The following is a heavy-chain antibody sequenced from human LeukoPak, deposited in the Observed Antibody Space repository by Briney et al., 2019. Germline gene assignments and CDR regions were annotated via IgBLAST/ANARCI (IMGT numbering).Heavy chain of an antibody. D-gene: IGHD3-10*01. Sequence: SETLSLTCTVSGGSISSYYWSWIRQPPGKGLEWIGSIYHSGSTYYNPSLKSRVTISVETSKNQFSLKLSSVTAADTAVYYCARDGSGLWFGDGSDYWGQGTPVTVSS. V-gene: IGHV4-38-2*02. J-gene: IGHJ4*02. CDR2: IYHSGST. CDR1: GGSISSYY. CDR3: ARDGSGLWFGDGSDY.